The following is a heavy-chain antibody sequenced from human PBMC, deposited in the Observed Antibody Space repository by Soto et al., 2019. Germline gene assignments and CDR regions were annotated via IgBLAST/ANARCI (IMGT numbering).Heavy chain of an antibody. D-gene: IGHD3-10*01. CDR2: ISPYNGNT. Sequence: GASVKVSCKASGYTFTSYGISWVRQAPGQGLEWMGWISPYNGNTSYAQKLQGRVTMTRSTSISTAYMELSSLRSEDTAVYYCARGGGSENYYGSGSQPPGVWGQGTMVTVSS. J-gene: IGHJ3*01. CDR1: GYTFTSYG. CDR3: ARGGGSENYYGSGSQPPGV. V-gene: IGHV1-18*01.